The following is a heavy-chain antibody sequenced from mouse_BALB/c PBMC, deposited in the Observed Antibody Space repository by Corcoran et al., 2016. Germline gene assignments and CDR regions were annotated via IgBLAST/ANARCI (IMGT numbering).Heavy chain of an antibody. J-gene: IGHJ3*01. CDR3: ARSPSTGTQGFAY. CDR1: GYSFTGYY. Sequence: EVQLQQSGPELVKPGASVKISCKASGYSFTGYYIHWVKQSHVKSLEWIGRINPYNGATNYNQHFKDKASFTVDKSSSTAYMELHSLTSDDSAVYYCARSPSTGTQGFAYWGQGTLVTVSA. V-gene: IGHV1-34*02. CDR2: INPYNGAT. D-gene: IGHD4-1*02.